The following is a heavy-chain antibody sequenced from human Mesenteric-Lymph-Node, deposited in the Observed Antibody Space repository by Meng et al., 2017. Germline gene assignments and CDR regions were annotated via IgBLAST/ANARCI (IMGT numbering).Heavy chain of an antibody. Sequence: SVKVSCKASGGTFNNYAISWVRQAPGQGLEWMGGIIPIFHTPNYAQEFQGRVTITADKSTSTAYMELSSLRSEDTAVYYCARGVTIFGVVIIPDILGRGYYGMDVWGQGTTVTVSS. CDR3: ARGVTIFGVVIIPDILGRGYYGMDV. J-gene: IGHJ6*02. D-gene: IGHD3-3*01. CDR1: GGTFNNYA. V-gene: IGHV1-69*06. CDR2: IIPIFHTP.